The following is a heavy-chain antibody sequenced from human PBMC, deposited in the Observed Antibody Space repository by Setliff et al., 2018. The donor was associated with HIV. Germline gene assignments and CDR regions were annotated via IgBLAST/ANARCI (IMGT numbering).Heavy chain of an antibody. V-gene: IGHV4-61*10. CDR3: ARAKGYCNDDGCFSNFDY. Sequence: LSLTCTVSSGSLTSGDYYWSWIRQPVGKALEWIAYIYYSGSANYSPSLKSRVTISADTSKNQFSLKLSSVTAADTAMYYCARAKGYCNDDGCFSNFDYWGQGTLVTVSS. J-gene: IGHJ4*02. CDR2: IYYSGSA. CDR1: SGSLTSGDYY. D-gene: IGHD2-15*01.